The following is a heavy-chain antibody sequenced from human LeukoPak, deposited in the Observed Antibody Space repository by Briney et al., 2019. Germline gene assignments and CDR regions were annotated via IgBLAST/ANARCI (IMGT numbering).Heavy chain of an antibody. J-gene: IGHJ5*02. CDR3: ARVGGSKVPAAIGGNWFDP. D-gene: IGHD2-2*02. V-gene: IGHV1-18*01. Sequence: ASVKVSCKASGYTFTSYGISWVRQAPGQGLEWMGWISAYNGNTNYAQKLQGRVTMTTDTSTSTAYMELSSLRSEDTAVYYCARVGGSKVPAAIGGNWFDPWGQGTLVTVSS. CDR2: ISAYNGNT. CDR1: GYTFTSYG.